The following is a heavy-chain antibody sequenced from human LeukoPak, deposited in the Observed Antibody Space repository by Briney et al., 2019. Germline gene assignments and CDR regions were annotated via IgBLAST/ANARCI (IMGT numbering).Heavy chain of an antibody. J-gene: IGHJ6*02. CDR1: GYTFTSYD. Sequence: AASVKVSCKASGYTFTSYDINWVRQAPGQGLEWMGWINPNSGGTNYAQKFQGWVTMTRDTSISTAYMELSRLRSDDTAVYYCARGYSGYDSGYLTNYYYGMDVWGQGTTVTVSS. V-gene: IGHV1-2*04. CDR2: INPNSGGT. CDR3: ARGYSGYDSGYLTNYYYGMDV. D-gene: IGHD5-12*01.